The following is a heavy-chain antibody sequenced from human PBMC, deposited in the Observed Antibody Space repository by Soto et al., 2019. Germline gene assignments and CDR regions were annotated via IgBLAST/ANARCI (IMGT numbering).Heavy chain of an antibody. V-gene: IGHV3-30-3*01. Sequence: PGGSLRLSCAASGFTFSSYAMHWVRQAPGKGLEWVAVISYDGSNKYYADSVKGRFTISRDNSKNTLYLQMNSLRAEDTAVYYCARDDPDSGGQRAFDIWGQGTMVTVSS. D-gene: IGHD2-15*01. CDR1: GFTFSSYA. CDR3: ARDDPDSGGQRAFDI. J-gene: IGHJ3*02. CDR2: ISYDGSNK.